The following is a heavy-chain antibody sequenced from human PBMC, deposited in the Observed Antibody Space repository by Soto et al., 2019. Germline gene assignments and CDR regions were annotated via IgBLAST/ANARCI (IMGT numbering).Heavy chain of an antibody. Sequence: QITSKESGPTLVKPTQTLTLTCTFSLFSLSTSGVGVGWFRQPPGKALGWLALIYWDDHKRYSPSLKSRLTITKDTSKDHVLLTMTNMDPVDTATYYCAHSLWFVELFFSGAFDIWGQGTMVTVSS. CDR1: LFSLSTSGVG. V-gene: IGHV2-5*02. CDR3: AHSLWFVELFFSGAFDI. J-gene: IGHJ3*02. D-gene: IGHD3-10*01. CDR2: IYWDDHK.